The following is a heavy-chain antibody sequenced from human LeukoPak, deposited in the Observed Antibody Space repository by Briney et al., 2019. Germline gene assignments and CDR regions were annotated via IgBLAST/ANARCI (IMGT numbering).Heavy chain of an antibody. CDR3: AIFQGTYGDNENDY. V-gene: IGHV1-69*13. CDR1: GGTFRSYA. J-gene: IGHJ4*02. CDR2: IIPMINTP. D-gene: IGHD4-17*01. Sequence: AASVKVSCKASGGTFRSYAITWARQAPGKGLEWMGGIIPMINTPKYAQKFQGRVSITADESTSTGYMEVSSLRSEDTAVYYCAIFQGTYGDNENDYWGQGTLVTVSS.